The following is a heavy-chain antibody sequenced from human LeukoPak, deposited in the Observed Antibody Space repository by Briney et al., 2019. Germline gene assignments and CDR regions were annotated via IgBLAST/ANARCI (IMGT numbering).Heavy chain of an antibody. Sequence: GGSLRLSCAASGFTFNSYAMSWVRQAPGKGLEWVSAIRGSGGGTYYADSVKGRFTISRDNSKNTLYLQMNSLRDEDTALYYCAKAGIGVVGYFDYWGQGTLVTVSS. CDR2: IRGSGGGT. J-gene: IGHJ4*02. CDR3: AKAGIGVVGYFDY. D-gene: IGHD6-19*01. CDR1: GFTFNSYA. V-gene: IGHV3-23*01.